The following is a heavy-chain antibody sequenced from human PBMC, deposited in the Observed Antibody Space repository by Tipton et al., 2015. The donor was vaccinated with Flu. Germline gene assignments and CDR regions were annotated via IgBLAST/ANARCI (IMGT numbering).Heavy chain of an antibody. CDR3: ATPLVATIQNDY. CDR1: GGSFSAYY. J-gene: IGHJ4*02. D-gene: IGHD5-12*01. CDR2: INHSGTT. V-gene: IGHV4-34*01. Sequence: TLSLTCAVYGGSFSAYYWSWIRQPPGKGLEWVGEINHSGTTNYNPSLTSRVTISVDTSKNSLYLQMNSLRAEDTAVYYCATPLVATIQNDYWGQGTLVTVSS.